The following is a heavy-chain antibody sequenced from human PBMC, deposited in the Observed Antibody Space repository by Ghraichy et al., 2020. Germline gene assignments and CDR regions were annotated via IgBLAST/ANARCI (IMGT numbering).Heavy chain of an antibody. D-gene: IGHD3-3*01. CDR2: ISISGSTK. V-gene: IGHV3-48*03. J-gene: IGHJ5*02. CDR1: GFTLSNYE. Sequence: GGSLRLSCGAFGFTLSNYEMSWVRQAPGKGLDWVAYISISGSTKTYADSVKGRFTISRDNAKNLLYLQMNGLRADDTAIYYCARDQEDLGSDFWSTWGQGTLVTVSS. CDR3: ARDQEDLGSDFWST.